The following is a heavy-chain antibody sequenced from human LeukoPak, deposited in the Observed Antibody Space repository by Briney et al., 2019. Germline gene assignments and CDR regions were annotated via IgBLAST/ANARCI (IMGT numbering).Heavy chain of an antibody. CDR1: GFTFSSYA. CDR3: AKGHGGTYSGYDSTFDI. CDR2: ISGSGGST. J-gene: IGHJ3*02. Sequence: GGSLRLSCAASGFTFSSYAMSWVRQAPGKGLELVSGISGSGGSTDYADSVKGRFTISRDNSKNTLYLQMNNLRAEDTAVYYCAKGHGGTYSGYDSTFDIWGQGTMVTVSS. D-gene: IGHD5-12*01. V-gene: IGHV3-23*01.